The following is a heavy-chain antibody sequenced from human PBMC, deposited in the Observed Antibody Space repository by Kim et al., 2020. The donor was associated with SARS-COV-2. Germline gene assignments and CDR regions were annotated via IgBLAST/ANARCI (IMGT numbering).Heavy chain of an antibody. Sequence: GGSLRLSCAASGFTFSSYAMSWVRQAPGKGLEWVSTISTSGGSTYYADSVKGRFTISRDNSMHTLYLQMNTLRAEDTAVYNCAKWGLGHYYYNYGMDVWGQGTTVTVSS. V-gene: IGHV3-23*01. CDR1: GFTFSSYA. D-gene: IGHD2-21*02. CDR2: ISTSGGST. CDR3: AKWGLGHYYYNYGMDV. J-gene: IGHJ6*02.